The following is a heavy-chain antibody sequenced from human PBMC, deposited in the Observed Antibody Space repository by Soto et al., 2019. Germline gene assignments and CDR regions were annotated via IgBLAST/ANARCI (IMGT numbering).Heavy chain of an antibody. V-gene: IGHV3-23*01. J-gene: IGHJ4*02. Sequence: HPGGSLRLSCAASGFTFSSFAMSWVRQAPGKGLEWVSSISGSGESTHYADSVKGRLSISRDNSKNTLYLQMNSLRAEDTAVYYCAKRREGGYYIFDYWGQGTPVTVSS. D-gene: IGHD3-10*01. CDR1: GFTFSSFA. CDR2: ISGSGEST. CDR3: AKRREGGYYIFDY.